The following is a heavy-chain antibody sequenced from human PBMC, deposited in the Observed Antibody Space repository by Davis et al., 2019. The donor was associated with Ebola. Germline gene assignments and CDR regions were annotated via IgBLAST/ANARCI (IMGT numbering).Heavy chain of an antibody. J-gene: IGHJ4*02. CDR1: DFTFSDYY. CDR3: ARPRGFSYGFYTYFDY. V-gene: IGHV3-11*06. CDR2: ISYTSTYT. D-gene: IGHD5-18*01. Sequence: GGSLRLSCEGSDFTFSDYYMSWIRQAPGKGLEWISYISYTSTYTRYADSVKGRFTTSRDNAKNSVYLQMDNLRVEDTAVYFCARPRGFSYGFYTYFDYLGQGTLVTVSS.